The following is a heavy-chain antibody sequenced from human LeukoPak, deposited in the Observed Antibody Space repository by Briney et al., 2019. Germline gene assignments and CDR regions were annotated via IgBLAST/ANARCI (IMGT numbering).Heavy chain of an antibody. Sequence: AASLKIFCKGSGYSFTSYWIGWVRQMPRKGLEWMGINYPCDSDTRYSPSFQGQVTISIDTSISTVSLPLSSLKASDTAMYYCARHEGYYYGSGSYYTPLDYWGQGTLVSVSS. CDR1: GYSFTSYW. CDR2: NYPCDSDT. V-gene: IGHV5-51*01. D-gene: IGHD3-10*01. J-gene: IGHJ4*02. CDR3: ARHEGYYYGSGSYYTPLDY.